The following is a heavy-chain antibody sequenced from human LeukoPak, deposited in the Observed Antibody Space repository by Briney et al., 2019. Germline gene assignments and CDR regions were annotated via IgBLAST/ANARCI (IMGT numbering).Heavy chain of an antibody. Sequence: ASVKVSCKGSGYTFTNYAVHWVRQAPGQRLEWLGWINPGDGDTKYSQNFQGRVTVTSDTSAATAYVELNSLTSEDTAVYYCARERWHCRVNCYSVYYYALDVWGQGTTVTVSS. CDR2: INPGDGDT. D-gene: IGHD2-15*01. CDR1: GYTFTNYA. CDR3: ARERWHCRVNCYSVYYYALDV. V-gene: IGHV1-3*01. J-gene: IGHJ6*02.